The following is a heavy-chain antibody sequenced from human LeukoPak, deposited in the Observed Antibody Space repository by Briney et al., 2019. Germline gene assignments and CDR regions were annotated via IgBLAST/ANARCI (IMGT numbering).Heavy chain of an antibody. CDR3: AALRGSGYWD. J-gene: IGHJ4*02. Sequence: RPSETLSLTGTVSGYSISSGYSWGWIRQPPGKGLEWIGYIYYSRSTNYNPSLKSRVTISVDTSKNQFSLKLSSVTAADTAVYYCAALRGSGYWDWGQGTMVTVSS. V-gene: IGHV4-38-2*02. CDR1: GYSISSGYS. D-gene: IGHD3-22*01. CDR2: IYYSRST.